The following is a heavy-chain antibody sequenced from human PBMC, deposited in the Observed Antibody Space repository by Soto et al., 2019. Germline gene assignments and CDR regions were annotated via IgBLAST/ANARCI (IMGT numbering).Heavy chain of an antibody. J-gene: IGHJ6*02. V-gene: IGHV4-59*01. Sequence: QVQLQESGPGLVKPSETLSLTCTVSGGSISSYYWRWIRQPPGKGLEWIGYIYYSGSTNYNPSLKSRVAISXXTXKXXFSLKLSSVTAADTAVYYCARTDGSGEDYYYGMDVWGQGTTVTVSS. CDR3: ARTDGSGEDYYYGMDV. CDR1: GGSISSYY. D-gene: IGHD3-10*01. CDR2: IYYSGST.